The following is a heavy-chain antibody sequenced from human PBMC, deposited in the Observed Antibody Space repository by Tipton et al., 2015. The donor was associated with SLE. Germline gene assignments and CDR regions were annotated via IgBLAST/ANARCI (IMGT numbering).Heavy chain of an antibody. J-gene: IGHJ4*02. V-gene: IGHV4-59*08. Sequence: TLSLTCTVSGDSINSYYWSWIRQPPGKGLEWIGYIYYSGSTKYNPSLKSRVTISVDTSKNQFSLKLSSVTAADTAVYYCARSSETHRHLDYWGQGTLVTVSS. D-gene: IGHD6-6*01. CDR3: ARSSETHRHLDY. CDR2: IYYSGST. CDR1: GDSINSYY.